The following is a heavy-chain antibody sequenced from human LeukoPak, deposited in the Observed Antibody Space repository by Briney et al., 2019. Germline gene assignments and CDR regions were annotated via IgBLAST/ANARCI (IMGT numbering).Heavy chain of an antibody. CDR1: GGSISSYY. J-gene: IGHJ6*02. D-gene: IGHD6-6*01. V-gene: IGHV4-59*01. CDR3: ARGAAPGYYYGMDV. CDR2: IYYIGST. Sequence: SGTLSLTCTVSGGSISSYYWSWIRQPPGKGLEWSGYIYYIGSTNHTPSLKSRVTISVDTSQNQFSLKLSSVTAADTAVYYCARGAAPGYYYGMDVWGQGTTVTVCS.